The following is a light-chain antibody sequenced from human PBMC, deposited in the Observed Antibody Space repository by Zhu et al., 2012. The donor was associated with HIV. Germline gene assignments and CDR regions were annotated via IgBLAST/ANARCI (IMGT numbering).Light chain of an antibody. J-gene: IGKJ1*01. CDR2: GAS. CDR3: QQYYRSPPT. V-gene: IGKV1-NL1*01. Sequence: DIQMTQSPSSLSAIVGDRVTITCRASQGIDNYLAWYQQKPGKVPKLLLYGASNLESGVPSRFSGSESGTDYTPTISTLQPEDFATYFCQQYYRSPPTFGQGTRVEVK. CDR1: QGIDNY.